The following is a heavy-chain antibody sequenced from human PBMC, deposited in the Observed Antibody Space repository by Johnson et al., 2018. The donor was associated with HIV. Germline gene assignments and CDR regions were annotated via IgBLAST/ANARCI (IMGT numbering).Heavy chain of an antibody. V-gene: IGHV3-30-3*01. CDR3: APLGDAFDI. CDR1: GFTFDDYS. Sequence: QVQLVESGGGLVKPGGSLRLSCAGSGFTFDDYSMSWVRQAPGKGLELVAILSYDGSNKYYADSVKGRFTISSDHSKNTLYLQMNSLRAEDTAVYYCAPLGDAFDIWGQGTMVTVSS. J-gene: IGHJ3*02. D-gene: IGHD7-27*01. CDR2: LSYDGSNK.